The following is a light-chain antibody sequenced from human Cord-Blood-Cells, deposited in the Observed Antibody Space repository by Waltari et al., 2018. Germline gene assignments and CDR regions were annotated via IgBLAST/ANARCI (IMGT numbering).Light chain of an antibody. J-gene: IGKJ1*01. Sequence: EIVLTQSPATLALSPGERATLSCRASQSVSSYSPWYQQKPVQAPRPLIYDASNRATGIPARFSGSGSGTDFTLTISSLEPEDFAVYYCQQRSNWPWTFGQGTKVEIK. CDR1: QSVSSY. CDR2: DAS. V-gene: IGKV3-11*01. CDR3: QQRSNWPWT.